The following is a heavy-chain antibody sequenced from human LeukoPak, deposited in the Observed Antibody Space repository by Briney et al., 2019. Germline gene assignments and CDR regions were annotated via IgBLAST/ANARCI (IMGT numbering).Heavy chain of an antibody. CDR3: ATGTPAQSQVSGWGFAYFYMNV. V-gene: IGHV4-61*02. CDR1: GGSISSGSYY. J-gene: IGHJ6*03. D-gene: IGHD1-14*01. CDR2: IYPSGGT. Sequence: SQTLSLTCTVSGGSISSGSYYWSWIRQSAGQTLEWIGRIYPSGGTNYNPSLKSRVTMSLDTSRNQFSLELKSVTAADTAVYYCATGTPAQSQVSGWGFAYFYMNVWGKGTTVAVSS.